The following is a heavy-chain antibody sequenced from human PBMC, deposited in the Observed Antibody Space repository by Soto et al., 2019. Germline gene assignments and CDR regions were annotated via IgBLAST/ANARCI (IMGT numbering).Heavy chain of an antibody. J-gene: IGHJ5*02. V-gene: IGHV1-46*01. CDR3: ARDLYYHGSPYKEFDP. D-gene: IGHD3-22*01. Sequence: ASVKVACKASGYTFTGYYMHCVRQAPGKGREWMGIINPSGCSISYAQNFQGRVTMTRDTSISTAYMELSGLRSEDSAVYYCARDLYYHGSPYKEFDPWRQGTVVTVSS. CDR2: INPSGCSI. CDR1: GYTFTGYY.